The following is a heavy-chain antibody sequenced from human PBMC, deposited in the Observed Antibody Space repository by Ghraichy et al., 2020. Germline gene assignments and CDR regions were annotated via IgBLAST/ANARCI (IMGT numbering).Heavy chain of an antibody. J-gene: IGHJ6*04. CDR2: INPSGGST. Sequence: ASVKVSCKASGYTFTNYYIHWVRQAPGQGLEWMGIINPSGGSTGYAQKFHGRVTMTRDTSTSTVYMELSSLRSEDTAVYYCARDRQFGALDYYYGMEVWGIGTTVTVSS. D-gene: IGHD3-16*01. CDR3: ARDRQFGALDYYYGMEV. V-gene: IGHV1-46*01. CDR1: GYTFTNYY.